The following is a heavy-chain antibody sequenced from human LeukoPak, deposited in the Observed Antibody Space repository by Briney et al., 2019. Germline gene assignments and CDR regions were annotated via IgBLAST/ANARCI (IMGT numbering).Heavy chain of an antibody. CDR3: ARVYYYYYMDV. V-gene: IGHV4-59*01. Sequence: SETLSLTCTVSGDSMNTFYWTWIRQPPGKGLECLGYIHSNGNTNYNPSLKSRITISVDTSNNHFSLKLNSATAVDTAVYYCARVYYYYYMDVWGKGTTVTVSS. CDR2: IHSNGNT. CDR1: GDSMNTFY. J-gene: IGHJ6*03.